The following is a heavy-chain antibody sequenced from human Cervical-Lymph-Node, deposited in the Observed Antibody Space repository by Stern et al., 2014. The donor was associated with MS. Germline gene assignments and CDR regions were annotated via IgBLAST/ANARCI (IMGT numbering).Heavy chain of an antibody. J-gene: IGHJ6*02. CDR3: ARTRLAGNWFHYVMDV. V-gene: IGHV3-48*01. CDR2: ISSSSGTI. Sequence: EMQLVESGGGLVQPGGSLRLSCAASGFTFSGYSMNWVRQAPGKGLEWVSYISSSSGTIYYADSVKGRFTISRDNAKNSLSLQMNSLRVEDTAVYSCARTRLAGNWFHYVMDVWGQGTTVTVSS. CDR1: GFTFSGYS. D-gene: IGHD6-19*01.